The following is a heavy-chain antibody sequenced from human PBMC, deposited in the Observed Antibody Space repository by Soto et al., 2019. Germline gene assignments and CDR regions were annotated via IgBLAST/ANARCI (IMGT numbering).Heavy chain of an antibody. CDR2: ISYSGSA. CDR1: GGSISSGNYY. J-gene: IGHJ4*02. D-gene: IGHD2-15*01. CDR3: ATMGTPATGLYYFDF. Sequence: QVQLQESGPGLVKPSQILSLTCTVSGGSISSGNYYWSWIRQPPGKGLEWIGFISYSGSAHYNPPLKSRVNXSXXXSXXPFSLNLSFVTAADTAVYYCATMGTPATGLYYFDFWGQGTLFTVSS. V-gene: IGHV4-30-4*01.